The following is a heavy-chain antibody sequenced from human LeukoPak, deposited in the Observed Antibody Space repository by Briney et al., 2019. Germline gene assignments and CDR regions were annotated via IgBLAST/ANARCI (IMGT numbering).Heavy chain of an antibody. CDR2: ISWNSGSI. Sequence: GGSLRLSCAASGFTFDDYAMHWVRQAPGKGLEWVSGISWNSGSIGYVDSVKGRFTISRDNAKNSLYLQMNSLRAEDTALYYCAKIAVAGIVYFDYWGQGTLVTVSS. CDR1: GFTFDDYA. CDR3: AKIAVAGIVYFDY. J-gene: IGHJ4*02. V-gene: IGHV3-9*01. D-gene: IGHD6-19*01.